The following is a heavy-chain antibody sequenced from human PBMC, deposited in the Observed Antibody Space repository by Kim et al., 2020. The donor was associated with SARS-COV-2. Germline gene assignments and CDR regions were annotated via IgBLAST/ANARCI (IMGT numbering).Heavy chain of an antibody. V-gene: IGHV1-69*01. D-gene: IGHD4-17*01. Sequence: ANYAQKFQCRVTITADESTSTAYMELSSLRAEDTAVYYCASGATVVTPDYWGQGTLVTVSS. CDR3: ASGATVVTPDY. J-gene: IGHJ4*02. CDR2: A.